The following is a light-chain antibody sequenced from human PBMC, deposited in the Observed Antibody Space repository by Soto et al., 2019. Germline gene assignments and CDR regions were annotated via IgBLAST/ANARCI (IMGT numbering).Light chain of an antibody. V-gene: IGLV2-14*01. Sequence: QSVLTQPASVSGSPGQSITISCTGTSSDVDGYNYVSWYQQHPGKAPKLTIYEVSNRPSGVSNRFSGSKSGNTASLTISGLQAEDEADYYCSSYTSSSTLYVFGTGTKVTVL. J-gene: IGLJ1*01. CDR2: EVS. CDR3: SSYTSSSTLYV. CDR1: SSDVDGYNY.